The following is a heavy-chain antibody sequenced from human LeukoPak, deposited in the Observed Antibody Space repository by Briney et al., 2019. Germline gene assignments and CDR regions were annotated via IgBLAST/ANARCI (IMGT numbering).Heavy chain of an antibody. CDR3: AKDKNGVVPAAMPGWFDP. V-gene: IGHV4-30-4*01. CDR1: GGSIGSGDYY. J-gene: IGHJ5*02. D-gene: IGHD2-2*01. CDR2: IYYSGST. Sequence: SENLSRNGTVSGGSIGSGDYYWSWIRQPPGKGLKWIGYIYYSGSTYYNPSLKSRVTISVDTSKNQFSLKLSSVTAADTAVYYCAKDKNGVVPAAMPGWFDPWGQGTLVTVSS.